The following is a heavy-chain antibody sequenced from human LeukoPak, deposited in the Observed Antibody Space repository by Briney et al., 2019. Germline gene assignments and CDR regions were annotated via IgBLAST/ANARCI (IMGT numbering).Heavy chain of an antibody. D-gene: IGHD2-21*02. CDR3: AKVGGAAGGRRSRRACGGDCYCDY. CDR1: GFTFSSYG. V-gene: IGHV3-30*02. Sequence: GGSLRLSCAASGFTFSSYGMHWVRQAPGKGLEWVAFIRYDGSNKYYADSVKGRFTISRDNSKNTLYLQMNSLRAEDTAVYYCAKVGGAAGGRRSRRACGGDCYCDYWGQGTLVTVSS. J-gene: IGHJ4*02. CDR2: IRYDGSNK.